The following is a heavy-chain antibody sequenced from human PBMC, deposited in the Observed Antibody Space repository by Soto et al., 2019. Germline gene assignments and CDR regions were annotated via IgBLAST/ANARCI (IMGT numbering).Heavy chain of an antibody. Sequence: PGGSLRLSCAASGFTFSSYGMHWVRQAPGKGLEWVAVISYDGSNKYYADSVKGRFTISRDNSKNTLYLQMNSLRAEDTAVYYCAKDLSFQWLGGMDVWGQGTTVTVSS. CDR1: GFTFSSYG. V-gene: IGHV3-30*18. D-gene: IGHD6-19*01. J-gene: IGHJ6*02. CDR3: AKDLSFQWLGGMDV. CDR2: ISYDGSNK.